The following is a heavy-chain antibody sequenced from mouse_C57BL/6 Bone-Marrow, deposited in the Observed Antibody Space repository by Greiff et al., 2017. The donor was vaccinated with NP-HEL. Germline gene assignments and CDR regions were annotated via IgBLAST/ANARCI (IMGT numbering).Heavy chain of an antibody. J-gene: IGHJ4*01. Sequence: VQLKESGAELVRPGASVKLSCTASGFNIKDDYMHWVKQRPEQGLEWIGWIDPENGDTEYASKFQGKATITADTSSHTAYLQLSSLTSEDTAVYYCTRLYYAMDYWGQGTSVTVSS. CDR1: GFNIKDDY. CDR3: TRLYYAMDY. CDR2: IDPENGDT. D-gene: IGHD2-4*01. V-gene: IGHV14-4*01.